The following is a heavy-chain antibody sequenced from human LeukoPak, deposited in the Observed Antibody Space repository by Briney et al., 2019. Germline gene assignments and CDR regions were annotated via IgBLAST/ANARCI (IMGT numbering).Heavy chain of an antibody. CDR2: IKQDGSEK. CDR3: ASLKGADY. Sequence: GGSLRLSCAASGFIFSNYEMNWVRQAPGKGLEWVANIKQDGSEKYYVDSVKGRFTISRDNAKNSLYLQMNSLRAEDTAVYYCASLKGADYWGQGTLVTVSS. J-gene: IGHJ4*02. V-gene: IGHV3-7*02. CDR1: GFIFSNYE. D-gene: IGHD3-9*01.